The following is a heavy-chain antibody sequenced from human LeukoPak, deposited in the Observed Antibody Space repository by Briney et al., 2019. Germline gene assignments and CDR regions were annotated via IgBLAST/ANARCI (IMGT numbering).Heavy chain of an antibody. CDR2: IYSGGST. CDR3: ARDPYGIFPGMDV. J-gene: IGHJ6*02. CDR1: GFTVSGNY. D-gene: IGHD3-3*01. Sequence: GGSLRLSCAASGFTVSGNYMSWVRQAPGKGLEWVSVIYSGGSTYYADSVKGRFTISRDNSKNTLYLQMNSLRAEDTAVYYCARDPYGIFPGMDVWGQGTTVTVSS. V-gene: IGHV3-53*01.